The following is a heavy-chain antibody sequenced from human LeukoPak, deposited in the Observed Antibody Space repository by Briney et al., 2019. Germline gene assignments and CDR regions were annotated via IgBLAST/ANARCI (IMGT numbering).Heavy chain of an antibody. Sequence: ASVKVSCKASGGTFSSYAISWVRQAPGQGLEWMGGIIPIFGTANYAQKFQGRVTITADKFTSTAYMELSSLRSEDTAVYYCATYYGYCSGGSCYRYYYYMDVWGKGTTVTVSS. J-gene: IGHJ6*03. D-gene: IGHD2-15*01. CDR2: IIPIFGTA. V-gene: IGHV1-69*06. CDR3: ATYYGYCSGGSCYRYYYYMDV. CDR1: GGTFSSYA.